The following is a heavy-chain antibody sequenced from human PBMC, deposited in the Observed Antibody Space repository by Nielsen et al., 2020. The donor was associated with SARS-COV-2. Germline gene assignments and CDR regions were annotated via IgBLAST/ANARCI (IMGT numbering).Heavy chain of an antibody. CDR1: GYTFTSYG. CDR2: ISAYNGNT. J-gene: IGHJ6*02. V-gene: IGHV1-18*01. D-gene: IGHD4-17*01. Sequence: ASVKVSCKASGYTFTSYGISWVRQAPGQGLEWMGWISAYNGNTNYAQKLQGRVTMTTDTSTSTAYMELRSLRSDDTAVYYCAREHRTTETRYYYYGMDVWGQGTTVTVSS. CDR3: AREHRTTETRYYYYGMDV.